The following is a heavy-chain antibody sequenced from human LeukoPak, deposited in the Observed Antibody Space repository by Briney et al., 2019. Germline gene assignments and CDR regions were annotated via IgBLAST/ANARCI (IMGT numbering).Heavy chain of an antibody. CDR1: GGSISSSSYY. CDR3: ARHITYYDILTGYYADYYYYYMDV. CDR2: IYYSGST. Sequence: SETLSLTCTVPGGSISSSSYYWGWIRQPPGKGLEWIGSIYYSGSTYYNPSLKSRVTISVDTSKNQFSLKLSSVTAADTAVYYCARHITYYDILTGYYADYYYYYMDVWGKGTTVTVSS. D-gene: IGHD3-9*01. V-gene: IGHV4-39*01. J-gene: IGHJ6*03.